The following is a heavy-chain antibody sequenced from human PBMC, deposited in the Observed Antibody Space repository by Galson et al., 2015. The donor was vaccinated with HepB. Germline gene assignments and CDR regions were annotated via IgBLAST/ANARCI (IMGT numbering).Heavy chain of an antibody. J-gene: IGHJ6*02. CDR3: ARDLEDTSACSSTSCYESLVENYYYYGMDV. CDR2: TYYRSKWYN. CDR1: GDSVSSNSAA. V-gene: IGHV6-1*01. D-gene: IGHD2-2*01. Sequence: CAISGDSVSSNSAAWNWIRQSPSRGLEWLGRTYYRSKWYNDYAVSVKSRITINPDTSKNQFSLQLNSVTPEDTAVYYCARDLEDTSACSSTSCYESLVENYYYYGMDVWGQGTTVTVSS.